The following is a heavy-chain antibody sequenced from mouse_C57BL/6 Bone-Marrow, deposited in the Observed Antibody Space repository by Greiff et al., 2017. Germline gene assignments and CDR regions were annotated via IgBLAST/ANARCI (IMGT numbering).Heavy chain of an antibody. V-gene: IGHV1-76*01. CDR3: AGKRMDY. CDR1: GYTFTDYY. CDR2: IYPGSGNT. Sequence: QVQLQQPGAELVRPGASVKLSCKASGYTFTDYYINWVKQRPGQGLEWIARIYPGSGNTYYNEKFKGKATLTAEKSSSSAYMQLSSLTSEDSAVYFCAGKRMDYWGQGTSVTVSS. J-gene: IGHJ4*01.